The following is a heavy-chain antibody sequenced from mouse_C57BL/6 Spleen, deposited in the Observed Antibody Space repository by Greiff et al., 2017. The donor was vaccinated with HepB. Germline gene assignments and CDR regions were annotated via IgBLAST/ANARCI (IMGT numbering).Heavy chain of an antibody. CDR1: GYTFTDYY. V-gene: IGHV1-26*01. D-gene: IGHD1-1*01. J-gene: IGHJ2*01. CDR2: INPNNGGT. CDR3: ARSGTTVPYYFDY. Sequence: VQLQQSGPELVKPGASVKISCKASGYTFTDYYMNWVKQSHGKSLEWIGDINPNNGGTSYNQKFKGKGTLTVDKSSSTSYMELRSLTSEDSAVYYCARSGTTVPYYFDYWGQGTTLTVSS.